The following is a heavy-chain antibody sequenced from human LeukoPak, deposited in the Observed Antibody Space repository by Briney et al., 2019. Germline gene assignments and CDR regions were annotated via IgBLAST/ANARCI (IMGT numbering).Heavy chain of an antibody. V-gene: IGHV1-69*13. D-gene: IGHD3-3*01. CDR1: GGTFSSYA. CDR3: ARDTHRSITIFGVVTATFDY. CDR2: IIPIFGTA. J-gene: IGHJ4*02. Sequence: ASVKVSCKASGGTFSSYAISWVRQAPGQGLEWMGGIIPIFGTANYAQKFQGRVTITADESTSTAYMELSSLRSEDAAVYYCARDTHRSITIFGVVTATFDYWGQGTLVTVSS.